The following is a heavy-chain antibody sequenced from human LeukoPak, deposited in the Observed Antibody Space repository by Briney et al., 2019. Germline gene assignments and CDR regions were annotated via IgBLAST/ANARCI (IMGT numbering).Heavy chain of an antibody. D-gene: IGHD3-10*01. V-gene: IGHV4-39*01. CDR3: ARHSGSGSLSRPFDP. CDR2: VYYTGST. J-gene: IGHJ5*02. Sequence: HPSETLSLTCTVSGDSVTGGTFYWAWLRQPPGKGLEWIATVYYTGSTYYNPSLKSRATISMDTSKNQFSLDLRSVVAPDTAVYYCARHSGSGSLSRPFDPWGQGTLVTVSS. CDR1: GDSVTGGTFY.